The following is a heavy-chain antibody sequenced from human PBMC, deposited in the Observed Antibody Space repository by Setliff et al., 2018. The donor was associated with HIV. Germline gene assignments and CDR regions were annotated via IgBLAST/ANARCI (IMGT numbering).Heavy chain of an antibody. Sequence: GESLKISCAASGFTFSNYAMSWVRQAPGEGLEWVSAILSTGERTFYADSVKGRFTISRDNSKKTVYLQMNSLRAEDTAEYYCAKELAASGLGYFDYWGQGTLVTVS. V-gene: IGHV3-23*01. CDR3: AKELAASGLGYFDY. CDR1: GFTFSNYA. CDR2: ILSTGERT. J-gene: IGHJ4*02. D-gene: IGHD3-22*01.